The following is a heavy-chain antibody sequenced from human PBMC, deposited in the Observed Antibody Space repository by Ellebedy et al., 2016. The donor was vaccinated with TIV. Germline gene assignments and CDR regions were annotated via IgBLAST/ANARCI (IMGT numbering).Heavy chain of an antibody. CDR2: IDPIDSFT. J-gene: IGHJ2*01. CDR3: ARRLIKRGGYCNGGSCYNYWYFDV. V-gene: IGHV5-10-1*01. D-gene: IGHD2-15*01. Sequence: GGSLRLSCEASGYSFTSYWIGWVRQKPGKGLEWMGRIDPIDSFTTYSPSFQGHVTIPADKSINTASLQWSSLRASDTAIYYCARRLIKRGGYCNGGSCYNYWYFDVWGRGTLVTVSS. CDR1: GYSFTSYW.